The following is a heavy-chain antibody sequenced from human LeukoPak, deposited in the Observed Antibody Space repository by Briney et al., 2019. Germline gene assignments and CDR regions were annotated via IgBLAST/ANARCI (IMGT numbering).Heavy chain of an antibody. CDR2: ISGSGGST. Sequence: GRSLRLSCAASGFTFSSYGMHWVRQAPGKGLEWVSGISGSGGSTYYADSVKGRFTISRDNSKNTLYLQMNSLRAEDTAVYYCAKDGYSSGWNFDYWSQGTLVTVTS. D-gene: IGHD6-19*01. J-gene: IGHJ4*02. CDR3: AKDGYSSGWNFDY. V-gene: IGHV3-23*01. CDR1: GFTFSSYG.